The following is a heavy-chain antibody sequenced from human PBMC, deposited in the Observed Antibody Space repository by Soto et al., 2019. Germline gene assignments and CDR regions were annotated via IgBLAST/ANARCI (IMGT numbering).Heavy chain of an antibody. CDR1: GFTFSSYG. V-gene: IGHV3-33*01. J-gene: IGHJ4*02. D-gene: IGHD6-19*01. CDR3: ARDVSSGWYPGFDY. Sequence: QVQLVESGGGVVQPGRSLRLSCAASGFTFSSYGMHWVRQAPGKGLEWVAVIWYDGSNKYYADSVKGRFTISRDNSKNPLYLQMNSLRAEDTAVYYCARDVSSGWYPGFDYWGQGTLVTVSS. CDR2: IWYDGSNK.